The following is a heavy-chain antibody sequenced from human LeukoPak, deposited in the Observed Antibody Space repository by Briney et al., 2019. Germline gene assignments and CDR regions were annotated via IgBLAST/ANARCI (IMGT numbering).Heavy chain of an antibody. D-gene: IGHD3-3*01. CDR1: GFTFSDYY. Sequence: GGSLRLSCAASGFTFSDYYMSWIRQAPGKGLEWVSYISSSGSTIYYADSVKGRFTISRDNAKNSLYLQMNSLRAEDTAVYYCARARDDDFWSGYAFDIWGQGTMVTVSS. CDR2: ISSSGSTI. V-gene: IGHV3-11*01. J-gene: IGHJ3*02. CDR3: ARARDDDFWSGYAFDI.